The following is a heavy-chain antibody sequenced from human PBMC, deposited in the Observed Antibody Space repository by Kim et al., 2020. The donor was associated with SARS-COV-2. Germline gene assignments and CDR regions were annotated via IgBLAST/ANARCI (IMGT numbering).Heavy chain of an antibody. CDR3: ASGSIAAAGLYYYYGMDV. CDR1: GFTVSSNY. CDR2: IYSGGST. D-gene: IGHD6-13*01. J-gene: IGHJ6*02. Sequence: GGSLRLSCAASGFTVSSNYMSWVRQAPGKGLEWVSVIYSGGSTYYADSVKGRFTISRHNSKNTLYLQMNSLRAEDTAVYYCASGSIAAAGLYYYYGMDVWGQGTTVTVSS. V-gene: IGHV3-53*04.